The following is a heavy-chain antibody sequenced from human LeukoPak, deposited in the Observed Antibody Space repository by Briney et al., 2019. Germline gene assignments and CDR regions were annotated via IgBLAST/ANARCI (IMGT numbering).Heavy chain of an antibody. Sequence: ASVKVSCKASGYTFTGAYMHWVRQAPGQGLEWMGWINPNSGGTQFAQKFQGRVTMTRDTSISTAYTELDRLRSDDTAVYYCARVLFNSGYDYWGQGTLVTVSS. D-gene: IGHD2-21*01. CDR1: GYTFTGAY. J-gene: IGHJ4*02. CDR3: ARVLFNSGYDY. CDR2: INPNSGGT. V-gene: IGHV1-2*02.